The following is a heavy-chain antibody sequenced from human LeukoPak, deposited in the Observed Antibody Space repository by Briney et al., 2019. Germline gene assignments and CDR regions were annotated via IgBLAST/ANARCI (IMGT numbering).Heavy chain of an antibody. CDR3: ARERGGGYSYGY. J-gene: IGHJ4*02. Sequence: ASVKVSCKASGYTFTSYYMHWVRQATGQGLEWMGWMNPNSGNTGYAQKFQGRVTMTRNSSISTAYMELSSLRSEDTAVYYCARERGGGYSYGYWGQGTLVTVSS. CDR1: GYTFTSYY. CDR2: MNPNSGNT. V-gene: IGHV1-8*02. D-gene: IGHD5-18*01.